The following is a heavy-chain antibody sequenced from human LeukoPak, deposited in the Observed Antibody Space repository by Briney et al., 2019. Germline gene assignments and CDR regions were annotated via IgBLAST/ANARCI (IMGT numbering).Heavy chain of an antibody. CDR1: GYSLSSGYY. CDR3: ARDGGGDETAVARPES. CDR2: IYHSGST. Sequence: PSETLSLTCTVSGYSLSSGYYWGWIRQPPGKGLEWFGSIYHSGSTYYNPPLKSRATISVDTSKNRFSLNLTPLPAPNTAMYYCARDGGGDETAVARPESWGQGTLVTVSS. V-gene: IGHV4-38-2*02. D-gene: IGHD6-19*01. J-gene: IGHJ4*02.